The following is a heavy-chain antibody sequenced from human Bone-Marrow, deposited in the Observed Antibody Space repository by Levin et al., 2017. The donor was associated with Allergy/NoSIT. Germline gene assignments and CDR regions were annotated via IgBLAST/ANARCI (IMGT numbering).Heavy chain of an antibody. Sequence: GGSLRLSCAASGFTFSDHGMHWVRQFPGKGLEWAASIWYDGSKTSYAASMRARFTISRDNSKNIVYLQLNNLRVDDTAFYYCARDLSRRPSGWTHFDSWGQGTLVTVSS. CDR1: GFTFSDHG. CDR3: ARDLSRRPSGWTHFDS. V-gene: IGHV3-33*01. D-gene: IGHD6-19*01. J-gene: IGHJ4*02. CDR2: IWYDGSKT.